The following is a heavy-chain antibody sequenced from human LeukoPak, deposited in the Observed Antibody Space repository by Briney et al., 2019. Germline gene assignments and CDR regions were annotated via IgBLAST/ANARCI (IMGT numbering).Heavy chain of an antibody. J-gene: IGHJ3*02. CDR3: AKAGRWEGRPHAFDI. V-gene: IGHV4-38-2*02. CDR1: GYSISSGYY. Sequence: SETLSLTCTVSGYSISSGYYWGWIRQPPGKGLEWIASISHSGSTYYNPSLKSRVTISVDMSKNQFSLQLSSVTAADTAVYFCAKAGRWEGRPHAFDIWGQGTMVTVSS. CDR2: ISHSGST. D-gene: IGHD1-26*01.